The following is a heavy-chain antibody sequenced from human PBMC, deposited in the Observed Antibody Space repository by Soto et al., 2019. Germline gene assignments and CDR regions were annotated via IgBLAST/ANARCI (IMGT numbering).Heavy chain of an antibody. J-gene: IGHJ2*01. CDR2: IFDSGST. CDR1: GGSISGGVHS. D-gene: IGHD2-8*01. V-gene: IGHV4-30-4*01. Sequence: QVQLQESGPGLVKPSETLSLTCTVSGGSISGGVHSWSWIRQPPGKGLEWIGHIFDSGSTYYNPSLKSRLTISVDTSKNQFSLRLSSVTAADTAVYYCAREIMPLTNDWYFDRWGRGTLVTVSS. CDR3: AREIMPLTNDWYFDR.